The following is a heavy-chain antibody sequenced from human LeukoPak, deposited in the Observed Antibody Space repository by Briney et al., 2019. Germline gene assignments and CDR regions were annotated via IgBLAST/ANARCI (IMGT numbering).Heavy chain of an antibody. D-gene: IGHD1-1*01. CDR3: ARNWNDVAGAEYFQH. Sequence: SVKVSCKASGYTFTSYAISWVRQAPGQGLEWMGGIIPIFGTANYAQKFQGRVTITTDESTSTAYMELSSLRSEDTAVYYCARNWNDVAGAEYFQHWGQGTLVTVSS. CDR2: IIPIFGTA. V-gene: IGHV1-69*05. CDR1: GYTFTSYA. J-gene: IGHJ1*01.